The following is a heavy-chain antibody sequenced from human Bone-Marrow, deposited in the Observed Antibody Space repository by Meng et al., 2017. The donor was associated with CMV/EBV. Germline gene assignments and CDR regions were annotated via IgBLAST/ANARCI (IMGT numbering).Heavy chain of an antibody. CDR1: GGSFSGYY. J-gene: IGHJ4*02. D-gene: IGHD2-2*01. Sequence: SETLSLTCAVYGGSFSGYYWSWIRQPPGKGLEWIGEINHSGSTNYNPSLKSRVTISVDTSKNQFSLKLSSVTAADTAVYYCARGSLIVPAAVDYWGQGTLVTVS. CDR3: ARGSLIVPAAVDY. CDR2: INHSGST. V-gene: IGHV4-34*01.